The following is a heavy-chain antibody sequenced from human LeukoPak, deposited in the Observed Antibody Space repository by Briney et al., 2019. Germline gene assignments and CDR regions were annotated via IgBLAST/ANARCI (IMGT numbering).Heavy chain of an antibody. J-gene: IGHJ4*02. Sequence: SGPTLVKPTQTLTLTCTFSGFSLSTSGVGVGWIRQPPGKALEWLALIYWNDDKRYSPSLNSRLTITKDTSKNQVVLTMTNMEPVDTATYYCAHTRYNSSAYYFDYWGQGTLVTVSS. CDR2: IYWNDDK. V-gene: IGHV2-5*01. D-gene: IGHD3-22*01. CDR1: GFSLSTSGVG. CDR3: AHTRYNSSAYYFDY.